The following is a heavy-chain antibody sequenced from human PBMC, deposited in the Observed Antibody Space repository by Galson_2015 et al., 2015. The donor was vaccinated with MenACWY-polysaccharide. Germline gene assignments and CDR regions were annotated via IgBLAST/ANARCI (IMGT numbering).Heavy chain of an antibody. J-gene: IGHJ2*01. CDR1: GFTFSRYW. CDR3: ARDPLDSSGYTRGSVFDL. D-gene: IGHD3-22*01. Sequence: SLRLSCAVSGFTFSRYWMHWVRQGPGKGLEWVSRINSDGTSTSYGDSVKGRFSISRDNAKNSLYLQMNSLRSEDTAVYYCARDPLDSSGYTRGSVFDLWGRGTLVTVSS. V-gene: IGHV3-74*01. CDR2: INSDGTST.